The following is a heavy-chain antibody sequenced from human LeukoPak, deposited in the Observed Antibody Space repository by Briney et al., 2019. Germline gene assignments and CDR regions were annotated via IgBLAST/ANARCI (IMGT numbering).Heavy chain of an antibody. J-gene: IGHJ4*02. D-gene: IGHD3-10*01. CDR2: INPNSGGT. CDR1: GYTSTGYY. V-gene: IGHV1-2*06. CDR3: VLIRGVKKGLFDY. Sequence: ASVKVSCKASGYTSTGYYMHWVRQAPGQGLEWMGRINPNSGGTNYAQKFQGRVTMTRDTSISTTYMELSRLRSDDTAVYYCVLIRGVKKGLFDYWGQGTLVTVSS.